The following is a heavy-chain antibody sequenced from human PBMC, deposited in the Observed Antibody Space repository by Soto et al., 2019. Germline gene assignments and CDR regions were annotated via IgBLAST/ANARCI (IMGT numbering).Heavy chain of an antibody. CDR2: IYYSGST. Sequence: PSETLSLTCTVSGGSISSGDYYWSWIRQPPGKGLKWIGYIYYSGSTYYNPSLKSRVTISVDTSKNQFSLKLSSVTAADTAVYYCASYHDFWSGYAPKSGYGMDVWGQGTTVTVSS. CDR1: GGSISSGDYY. V-gene: IGHV4-30-4*01. D-gene: IGHD3-3*01. CDR3: ASYHDFWSGYAPKSGYGMDV. J-gene: IGHJ6*02.